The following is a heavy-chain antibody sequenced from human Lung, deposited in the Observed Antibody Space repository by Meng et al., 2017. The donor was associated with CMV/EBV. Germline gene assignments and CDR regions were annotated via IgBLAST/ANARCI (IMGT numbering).Heavy chain of an antibody. CDR3: AKGAVGATTSYYFDY. V-gene: IGHV3-33*06. CDR2: IWHDGSKK. Sequence: SGFTLSSYGMHWVRQAPGKGLEWVAFIWHDGSKKYYPDSVKGRFTISRDNSKNTLYLEVNSLGGEDTAVYYCAKGAVGATTSYYFDYWGQGTLVTVSS. D-gene: IGHD1-26*01. J-gene: IGHJ4*02. CDR1: GFTLSSYG.